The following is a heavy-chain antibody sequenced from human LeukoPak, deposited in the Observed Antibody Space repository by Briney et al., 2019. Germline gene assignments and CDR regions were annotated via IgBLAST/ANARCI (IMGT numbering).Heavy chain of an antibody. CDR2: ISWNSGSI. V-gene: IGHV3-9*01. CDR1: GFTFDDYA. CDR3: AKDDY. J-gene: IGHJ4*02. Sequence: GGSLGLSCAASGFTFDDYAMHWVRQAPGKGLEWVSGISWNSGSIGYADSVKGRFTISRDNAKNSLYLQMNSLRAEDTALYYCAKDDYWGQGTLVTVSS.